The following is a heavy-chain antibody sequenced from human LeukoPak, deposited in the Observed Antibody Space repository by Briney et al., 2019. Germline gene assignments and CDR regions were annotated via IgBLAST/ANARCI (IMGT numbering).Heavy chain of an antibody. Sequence: ASVKVSCKASGYAFTSYAMHWVRQAPGQRLEWMGWINAGNGNTKYSQKFQGRVTITRDTSASTAYMELSSLRSEDTAVYYCARDSVRSSGHDYWGQGTLVTVSS. CDR2: INAGNGNT. CDR1: GYAFTSYA. J-gene: IGHJ4*02. V-gene: IGHV1-3*01. CDR3: ARDSVRSSGHDY. D-gene: IGHD6-19*01.